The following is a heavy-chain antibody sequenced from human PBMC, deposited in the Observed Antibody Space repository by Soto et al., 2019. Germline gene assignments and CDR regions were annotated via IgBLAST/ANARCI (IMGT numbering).Heavy chain of an antibody. Sequence: GASVKVSCKASGYTFTSYYMHWVRQAPGQGLEWMGIINPSGGSTSYAQKFQGRVTMTRDTSTSTVYMELSSLRSEDTAVYYCARGESAAAYCGGDCSMGIDYWGQGTLVTVSS. CDR1: GYTFTSYY. D-gene: IGHD2-21*02. CDR3: ARGESAAAYCGGDCSMGIDY. V-gene: IGHV1-46*03. CDR2: INPSGGST. J-gene: IGHJ4*02.